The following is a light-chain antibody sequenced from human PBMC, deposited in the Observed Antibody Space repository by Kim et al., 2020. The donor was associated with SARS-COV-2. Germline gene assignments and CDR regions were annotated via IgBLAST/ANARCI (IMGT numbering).Light chain of an antibody. V-gene: IGKV1-5*03. J-gene: IGKJ1*01. CDR2: QAS. CDR3: QHYNTYWT. CDR1: QSIRSW. Sequence: SASVGDRVTITCRASQSIRSWLAWYQQRPGKAPRLLIYQASTLQSGVPSRFSGSGTETEFTLTISSLQPEDVATYYCQHYNTYWTFGQGTRVDIK.